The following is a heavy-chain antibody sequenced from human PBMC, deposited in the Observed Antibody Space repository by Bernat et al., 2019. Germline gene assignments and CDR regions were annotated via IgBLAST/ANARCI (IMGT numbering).Heavy chain of an antibody. CDR2: IYYSGST. V-gene: IGHV4-39*01. CDR3: ASWGKGWFGEPYDY. CDR1: GGSISSSSYY. J-gene: IGHJ4*02. D-gene: IGHD3-10*01. Sequence: QVQLQESGPGLVKPSETLSLTCTVSGGSISSSSYYWGWIRQPPGKGLEWIGSIYYSGSTYYNPSLKSRVTISVDTSKNQFSLKLSSVTAADTAVYYCASWGKGWFGEPYDYWGQGTLVTVSS.